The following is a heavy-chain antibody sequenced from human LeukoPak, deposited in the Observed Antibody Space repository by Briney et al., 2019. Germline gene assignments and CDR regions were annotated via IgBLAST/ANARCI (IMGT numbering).Heavy chain of an antibody. V-gene: IGHV4-34*01. CDR2: INHSGST. CDR1: GGSFSGYY. J-gene: IGHJ4*02. Sequence: PSETLSLTCAVYGGSFSGYYWSWIRQPPGKGLEWIGEINHSGSTNYNPSLKSRVTISVDTSKNQFSLKLSSVTAADTAVYYCARRSLLLWFGEPARYDYWGQGTLVTVSS. CDR3: ARRSLLLWFGEPARYDY. D-gene: IGHD3-10*01.